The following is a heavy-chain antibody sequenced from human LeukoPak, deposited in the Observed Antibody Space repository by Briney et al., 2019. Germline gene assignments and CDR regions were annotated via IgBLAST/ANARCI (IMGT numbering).Heavy chain of an antibody. V-gene: IGHV3-21*01. CDR2: ISSSSSYI. CDR1: GFTFSSYS. CDR3: AGDTTPRRYYFDY. Sequence: GGSLRLSCAASGFTFSSYSMNWVRQAPGKGLEWVSSISSSSSYIYYADSVKGRFTISRDNAKNSLYLQMNSLRAEDTAVYYCAGDTTPRRYYFDYWGQGTLVTVSS. J-gene: IGHJ4*02. D-gene: IGHD1-26*01.